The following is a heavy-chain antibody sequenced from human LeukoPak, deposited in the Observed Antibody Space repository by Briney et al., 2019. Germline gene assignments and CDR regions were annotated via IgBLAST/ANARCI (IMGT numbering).Heavy chain of an antibody. CDR3: ARGPDSSSWYPKGIDY. V-gene: IGHV4-39*07. CDR1: GGSISSSSYY. CDR2: IYYSGST. Sequence: SETLSLTCTVSGGSISSSSYYWGWIRQPPGKGLEWIGSIYYSGSTYYNPSLKSRVTISVDTSKNQFSLKLSSVTAADTAVYYCARGPDSSSWYPKGIDYWGQGTLVTVSS. J-gene: IGHJ4*02. D-gene: IGHD6-13*01.